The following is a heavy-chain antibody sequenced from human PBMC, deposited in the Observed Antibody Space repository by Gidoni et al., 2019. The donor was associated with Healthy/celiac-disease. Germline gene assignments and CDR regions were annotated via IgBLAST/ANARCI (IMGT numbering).Heavy chain of an antibody. CDR3: AMSSITGTYPDFDY. CDR2: ISSSSSYI. Sequence: EVQLVESGGGLVKPGGSLRLPCAASGFPFSSYSMNWVRQAPGKGLEWVSSISSSSSYIYYADSVKGRFTISRDNAKNSLYLQMNSLRAEDTAVYYCAMSSITGTYPDFDYWGQGTLVTVSS. J-gene: IGHJ4*02. D-gene: IGHD1-7*01. V-gene: IGHV3-21*01. CDR1: GFPFSSYS.